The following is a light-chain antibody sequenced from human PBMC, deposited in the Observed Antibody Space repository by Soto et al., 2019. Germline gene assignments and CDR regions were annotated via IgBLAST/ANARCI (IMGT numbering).Light chain of an antibody. CDR1: QGIRNE. Sequence: ATQMTQSPSSLSASVGDTVTITCRASQGIRNELAWYQQAPGKAPKLLIYAASSVQSGVPSRFSGSGSDTDFTLTISSLQPEDFATYYCLQDFDDPRTFGQGTKVEI. CDR2: AAS. J-gene: IGKJ1*01. CDR3: LQDFDDPRT. V-gene: IGKV1-6*01.